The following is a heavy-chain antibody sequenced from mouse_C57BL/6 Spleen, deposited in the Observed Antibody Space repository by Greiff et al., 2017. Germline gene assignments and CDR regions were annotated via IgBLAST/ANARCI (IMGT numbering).Heavy chain of an antibody. Sequence: VQLQQPGAELVKPGASVKMSCKASGYTFTSYWITWVKQRPGQGLEWIGDIYPGSGSTNYNEKFKSKAKLTVDTSSSTAYMQLSSLTSEYSAVYDCAREHDGYYLDFDYWGQGTTLTVSA. D-gene: IGHD2-3*01. CDR3: AREHDGYYLDFDY. CDR2: IYPGSGST. V-gene: IGHV1-55*01. J-gene: IGHJ2*01. CDR1: GYTFTSYW.